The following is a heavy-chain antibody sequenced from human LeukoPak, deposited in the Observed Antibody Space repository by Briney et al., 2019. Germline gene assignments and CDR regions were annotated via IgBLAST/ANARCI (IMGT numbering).Heavy chain of an antibody. V-gene: IGHV3-74*03. CDR3: ARVGGGGTSGGDC. J-gene: IGHJ4*02. CDR2: IKSDGSAT. D-gene: IGHD1-1*01. CDR1: GFTFSTYW. Sequence: PGGSLRLSCAASGFTFSTYWMHWVRQAPGKGLVWVSRIKSDGSATTYADFVKGRFTVSRDNAKNTLYLQMSSLRAEDTAMYSCARVGGGGTSGGDCWGQGTLVTVSS.